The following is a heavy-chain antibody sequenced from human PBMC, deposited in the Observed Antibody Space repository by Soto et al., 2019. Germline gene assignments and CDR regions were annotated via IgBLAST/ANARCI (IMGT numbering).Heavy chain of an antibody. CDR3: ASALYYHDSSGLILSFDY. CDR2: IYHSGST. V-gene: IGHV4-38-2*02. J-gene: IGHJ4*02. D-gene: IGHD3-22*01. CDR1: GYSISSGYY. Sequence: ESLALTCTVSGYSISSGYYWCWIRQPPGKGLEWVVSIYHSGSTYYNPSLKIRVTISVDTSKNQFSLKLSSVTAADTAVYYCASALYYHDSSGLILSFDYWGQGTLVTV.